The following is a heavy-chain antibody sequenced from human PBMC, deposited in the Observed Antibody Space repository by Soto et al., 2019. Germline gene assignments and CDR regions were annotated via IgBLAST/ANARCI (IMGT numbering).Heavy chain of an antibody. CDR1: GGTFSSYA. CDR3: ARVLRITMVRGAFDS. D-gene: IGHD3-10*01. Sequence: QVQLVQSGAEVKKPGSSVKVSCKASGGTFSSYAISWVRQAPGQGLEWMGGIIPIFGTANYAQKFQSRVTITADESTSTAYMELSSLRSEDTAVYYCARVLRITMVRGAFDSWGQGTLVTVSS. J-gene: IGHJ4*02. V-gene: IGHV1-69*01. CDR2: IIPIFGTA.